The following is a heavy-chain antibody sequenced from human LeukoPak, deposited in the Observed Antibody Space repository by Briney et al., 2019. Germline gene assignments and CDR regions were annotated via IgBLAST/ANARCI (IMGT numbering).Heavy chain of an antibody. D-gene: IGHD1-7*01. CDR3: ARGPATYNWNYFFDF. J-gene: IGHJ4*02. CDR1: GFTFSSFW. CDR2: IKQDGSEK. Sequence: GGSLRLSCAASGFTFSSFWMTWVRQGPGQGLEWVANIKQDGSEKFHLDSVKGRFTVSRDNAKNSLFLQMDSLRAEDTAVFYCARGPATYNWNYFFDFWGQGTLVTVSS. V-gene: IGHV3-7*04.